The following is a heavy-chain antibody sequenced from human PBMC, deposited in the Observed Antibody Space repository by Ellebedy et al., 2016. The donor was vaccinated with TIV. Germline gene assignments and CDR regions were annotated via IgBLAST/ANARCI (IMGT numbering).Heavy chain of an antibody. CDR2: SYYTGST. CDR1: GGSISSSSYY. V-gene: IGHV4-39*01. J-gene: IGHJ3*01. Sequence: MPSETLSLTCTVSGGSISSSSYYWGWIRQPPGKGLEWIGNSYYTGSTYHNPSLKSRVTISVDTSKNQFSLNLSSVTAADTAVYYCASLEMATILDAFDVWGQGTKVTVSS. D-gene: IGHD5-24*01. CDR3: ASLEMATILDAFDV.